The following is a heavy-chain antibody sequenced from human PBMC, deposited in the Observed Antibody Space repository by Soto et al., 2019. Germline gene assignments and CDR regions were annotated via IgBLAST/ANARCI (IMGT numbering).Heavy chain of an antibody. CDR2: IIPIFGTA. CDR1: GGTFSSYA. D-gene: IGHD4-17*01. Sequence: QVQLVQSGAEVKKPGSSVKVSCKASGGTFSSYAISWVRQAPGQGLEWMGGIIPIFGTANYAQKFQGRVTITADESTSTGYMELSSRRSEDTAVYYCARAGPLDYGDSYFDYWGQGTLVTVSS. J-gene: IGHJ4*02. V-gene: IGHV1-69*12. CDR3: ARAGPLDYGDSYFDY.